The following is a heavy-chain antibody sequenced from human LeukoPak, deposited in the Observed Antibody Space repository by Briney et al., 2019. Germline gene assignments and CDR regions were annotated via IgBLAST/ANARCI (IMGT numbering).Heavy chain of an antibody. D-gene: IGHD6-19*01. Sequence: ASVKVSCKASGYTFTSYGISWVRQAPGQGLEWMGWINPNSGGTNYAQKFQGRVTMTRDTSISTAYMELSRLRSDDTAVYYCARDRYSSGWYDYWGQGTLVTVSS. CDR1: GYTFTSYG. CDR2: INPNSGGT. CDR3: ARDRYSSGWYDY. V-gene: IGHV1-2*02. J-gene: IGHJ4*02.